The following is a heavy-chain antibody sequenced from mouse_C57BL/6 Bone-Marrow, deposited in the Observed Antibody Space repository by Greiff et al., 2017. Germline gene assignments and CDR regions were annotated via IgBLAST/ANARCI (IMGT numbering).Heavy chain of an antibody. CDR3: ARWMTGDY. Sequence: QVQLQQSGAELARPGASVKLSCKASGYTFTSYGISWVKQRTIQGLEWIGTIYPRSGNTYYNEKFKGKATLTADKSSSTAYMQLRRLTSEDSAVYVCARWMTGDYWGQGTTLTVSS. V-gene: IGHV1-81*01. J-gene: IGHJ2*01. CDR2: IYPRSGNT. D-gene: IGHD4-1*01. CDR1: GYTFTSYG.